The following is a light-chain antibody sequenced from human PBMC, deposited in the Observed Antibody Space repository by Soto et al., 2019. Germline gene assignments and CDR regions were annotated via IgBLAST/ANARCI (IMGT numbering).Light chain of an antibody. CDR2: GAS. CDR3: QPGDT. Sequence: EIVLTQSPGTLSLSLGERATLSCRASQSVSSSYLAWYQQKPGQAPRLLIYGASSRATGIPDRFSGSGSGTDFTLTISRVEPEDFAVYYCQPGDTFGQGTKLEIK. CDR1: QSVSSSY. V-gene: IGKV3-20*01. J-gene: IGKJ2*01.